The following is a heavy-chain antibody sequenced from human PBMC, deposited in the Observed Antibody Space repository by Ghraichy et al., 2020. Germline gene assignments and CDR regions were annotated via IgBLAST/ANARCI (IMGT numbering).Heavy chain of an antibody. CDR1: GGSISGSNYY. CDR2: VYYNGNS. J-gene: IGHJ1*01. D-gene: IGHD2-21*02. CDR3: ARHRSLACGGGDCYQ. V-gene: IGHV4-39*01. Sequence: SETLSLTCTVSGGSISGSNYYWGWIRQPPGKGLEWIGSVYYNGNSSYNTSLKSRVTISVDTSKNQFSLKLISVTAADTAVYYCARHRSLACGGGDCYQWGKGTLFPVSS.